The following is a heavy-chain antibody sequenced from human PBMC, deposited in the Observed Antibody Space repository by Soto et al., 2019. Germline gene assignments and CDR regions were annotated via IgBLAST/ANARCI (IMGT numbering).Heavy chain of an antibody. J-gene: IGHJ4*02. CDR2: ISSSSSYI. V-gene: IGHV3-21*01. CDR1: GFTFSSYS. D-gene: IGHD5-12*01. Sequence: EVQLVESGGGLVKPGGSLRLSCAASGFTFSSYSMNWVRQAPGKGLEWVSSISSSSSYIYYADSVKGRFTISRDNAKNSLYLQMNSLRAEDTAVYYCARVGEMATIIGFPNDYWGQGTLVTVSS. CDR3: ARVGEMATIIGFPNDY.